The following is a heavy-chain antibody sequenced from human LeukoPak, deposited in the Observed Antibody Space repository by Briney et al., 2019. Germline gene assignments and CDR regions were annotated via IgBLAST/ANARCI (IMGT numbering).Heavy chain of an antibody. Sequence: GGSLRLSCAASAFTFSSYPMNWVRQAPGKGLEWVALISYEGSNTFYSDSVKGRFTISRDNSGNALYLQMTTLREEDTAVYYCTRDLMDYDVSTGLHHYYMDVWGQGTTVTVSS. CDR2: ISYEGSNT. CDR3: TRDLMDYDVSTGLHHYYMDV. CDR1: AFTFSSYP. V-gene: IGHV3-30-3*01. D-gene: IGHD3-9*01. J-gene: IGHJ6*02.